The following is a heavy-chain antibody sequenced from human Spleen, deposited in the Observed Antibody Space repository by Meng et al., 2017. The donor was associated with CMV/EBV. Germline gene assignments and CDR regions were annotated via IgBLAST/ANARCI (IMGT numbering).Heavy chain of an antibody. CDR1: YTFTNYE. CDR3: ARGGTIFGVVNANWFDP. V-gene: IGHV1-8*01. D-gene: IGHD3-3*01. CDR2: MNPRSGNT. Sequence: YTFTNYEINWVRQATGQGLEWMGWMNPRSGNTDYVLKFQGRVTFTMNTSISTAYMELSSLRSEDTAIYYCARGGTIFGVVNANWFDPWGQGTLVTVSS. J-gene: IGHJ5*02.